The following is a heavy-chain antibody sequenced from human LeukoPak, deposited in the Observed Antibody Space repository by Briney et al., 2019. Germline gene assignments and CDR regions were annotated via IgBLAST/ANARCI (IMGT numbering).Heavy chain of an antibody. V-gene: IGHV1-18*01. CDR1: GYTFTSYG. Sequence: ASVKVSCKASGYTFTSYGISWVRQAPGQGLEWMGWISAYNGNTNYAQKLQGRVTMTTDTSTSTAYMELRSLRSDDTAVYYCARNGYCSGGSCYSYYYYYGMDVWGQGTTVTVSS. CDR2: ISAYNGNT. J-gene: IGHJ6*02. CDR3: ARNGYCSGGSCYSYYYYYGMDV. D-gene: IGHD2-15*01.